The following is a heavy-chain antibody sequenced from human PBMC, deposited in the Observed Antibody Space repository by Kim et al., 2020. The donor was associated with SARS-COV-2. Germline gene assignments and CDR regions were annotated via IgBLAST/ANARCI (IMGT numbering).Heavy chain of an antibody. Sequence: SETLSLTCTVSGDSISSSSFYWDWIRQPPGRGLEWIGSVFATGKTFYNSTPTSRVTVSVDTSKNQFSLKLRSVTAADTAVYYCARYRVQWELSHYFDYWG. CDR1: GDSISSSSFY. CDR3: ARYRVQWELSHYFDY. J-gene: IGHJ4*01. D-gene: IGHD1-26*01. CDR2: VFATGKT. V-gene: IGHV4-39*01.